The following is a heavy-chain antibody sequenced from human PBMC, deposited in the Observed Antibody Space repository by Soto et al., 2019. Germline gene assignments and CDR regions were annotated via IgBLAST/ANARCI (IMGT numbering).Heavy chain of an antibody. V-gene: IGHV3-7*01. J-gene: IGHJ4*02. CDR3: ARAVYATPFDY. D-gene: IGHD2-8*01. CDR2: IKQDGGEK. CDR1: GFTFTNYW. Sequence: PGGSLRLCCAASGFTFTNYWLSWVRQAPGKGLEWVANIKQDGGEKYYVDSVKGRFTISRDNAKNSLYLQMNSLRAEDTAVYYCARAVYATPFDYWGQGTLVTVSS.